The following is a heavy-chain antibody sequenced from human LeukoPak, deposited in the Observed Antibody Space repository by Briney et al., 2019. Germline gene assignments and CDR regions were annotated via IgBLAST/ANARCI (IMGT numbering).Heavy chain of an antibody. D-gene: IGHD5-24*01. CDR1: GFTFDDYA. CDR2: ISWNSGSI. CDR3: SGRDGPSDY. V-gene: IGHV3-9*01. Sequence: PGGSLRLSCAASGFTFDDYAMHWVRQAPGKGLEWVSGISWNSGSIGYADSVKGRFTISRDNAKNSLYLQMNSLRAEDTAVYFCSGRDGPSDYWGQGTLVTVSS. J-gene: IGHJ4*02.